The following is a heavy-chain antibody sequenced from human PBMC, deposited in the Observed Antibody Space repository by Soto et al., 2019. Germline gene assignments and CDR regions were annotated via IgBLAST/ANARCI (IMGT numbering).Heavy chain of an antibody. CDR3: GREMWATANHHYYVMDF. D-gene: IGHD5-12*01. J-gene: IGHJ6*04. CDR1: GYSFTSYW. V-gene: IGHV5-51*01. Sequence: RESLKISCKGSGYSFTSYWIGWVRQMPGKGLEWMGIIYPGDSDTRYSPSFQGQVTISADKSISTAYLQWSSLKASDTARYYCGREMWATANHHYYVMDFWGKGTTVTVPS. CDR2: IYPGDSDT.